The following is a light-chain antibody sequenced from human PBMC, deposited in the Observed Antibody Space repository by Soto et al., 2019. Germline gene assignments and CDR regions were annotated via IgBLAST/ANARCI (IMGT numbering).Light chain of an antibody. V-gene: IGKV3-20*01. CDR3: QQFGGSPRT. CDR1: QSVSSSY. Sequence: EIVLTQSPGTLSLSPGERATLSYRASQSVSSSYLAWYQQKPGQAPRLLIYGASIRATGIPDRFSGSGSGTDFTLTISRLEPEDAAVYYCQQFGGSPRTFGQGTRVEIK. CDR2: GAS. J-gene: IGKJ1*01.